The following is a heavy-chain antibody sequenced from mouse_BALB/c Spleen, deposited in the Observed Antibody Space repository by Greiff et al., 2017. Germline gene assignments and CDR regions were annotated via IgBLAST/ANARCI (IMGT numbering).Heavy chain of an antibody. D-gene: IGHD3-2*01. V-gene: IGHV1S22*01. CDR1: GYTFTSYW. CDR3: TRGDSSGYYAMDY. CDR2: IYPGSGST. Sequence: LQQPGSELVRPGASVKLSCKASGYTFTSYWMHWVKQRPGQGLEWIGNIYPGSGSTNYDEKFKSKATLTVDTSSSTAYMQLSSLTSEDSAVYYCTRGDSSGYYAMDYWGQGTSVTVSS. J-gene: IGHJ4*01.